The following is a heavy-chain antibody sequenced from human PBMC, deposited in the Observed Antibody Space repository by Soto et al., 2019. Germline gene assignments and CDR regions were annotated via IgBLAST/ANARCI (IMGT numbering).Heavy chain of an antibody. J-gene: IGHJ5*02. CDR3: ARRIAAAGYNRNWFDP. D-gene: IGHD6-13*01. CDR1: GCSVSSCSYY. Sequence: GTLSLTCSVSGCSVSSCSYYWIGIRQPPGKGLEWIGYIYYSGSTNYNPSLKSRVTISVDTSKNQFSLKLSSVTAADTAVYYCARRIAAAGYNRNWFDPWGQGTLVTVSS. V-gene: IGHV4-61*01. CDR2: IYYSGST.